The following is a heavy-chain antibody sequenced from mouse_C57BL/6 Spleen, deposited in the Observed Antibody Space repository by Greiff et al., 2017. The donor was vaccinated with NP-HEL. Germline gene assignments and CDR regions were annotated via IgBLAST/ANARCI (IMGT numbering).Heavy chain of an antibody. CDR2: IDPEDGET. D-gene: IGHD1-1*01. Sequence: VQLQQSGAELVKPGASVKLSFTASGFNIKAYYMHWVKPRTEQGLEWIGRIDPEDGETKYAPNFQGPAPITADTSSNTAYLQLSSLTSEDTAVYYCAPFITTVVATGAMDYWGQGTSVTVSS. CDR3: APFITTVVATGAMDY. J-gene: IGHJ4*01. CDR1: GFNIKAYY. V-gene: IGHV14-2*01.